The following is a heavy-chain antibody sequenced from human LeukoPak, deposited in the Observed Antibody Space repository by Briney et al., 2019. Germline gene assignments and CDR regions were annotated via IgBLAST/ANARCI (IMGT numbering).Heavy chain of an antibody. V-gene: IGHV3-21*01. J-gene: IGHJ5*02. CDR2: ISSSSSYI. D-gene: IGHD2-15*01. Sequence: GGSLRLSCAASGFTFSSYSMNWVRQAPGKGLEWVSSISSSSSYIYYADSVKGRFTISRDNAKNSLYLQMNSLRAEDTAVYYCARGDYPAFCSGGTCYSTNRFDPWGQGTLVSVSS. CDR3: ARGDYPAFCSGGTCYSTNRFDP. CDR1: GFTFSSYS.